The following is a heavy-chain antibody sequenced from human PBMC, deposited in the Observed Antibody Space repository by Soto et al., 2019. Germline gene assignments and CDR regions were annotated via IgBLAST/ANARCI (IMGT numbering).Heavy chain of an antibody. CDR2: VHHTGTS. J-gene: IGHJ6*02. CDR3: GRPKDSIRYFYCMVV. Sequence: QVALQQWGAGLLKPSQTLSLTCAVYGESFNDYFWTWIRQSPGGGLEWLAQVHHTGTSYYNPSLRRRVAGSVHPSRNQFPLCEPSLPAADTATYYCGRPKDSIRYFYCMVVWRQWTTVVVSS. D-gene: IGHD3-3*02. V-gene: IGHV4-34*02. CDR1: GESFNDYF.